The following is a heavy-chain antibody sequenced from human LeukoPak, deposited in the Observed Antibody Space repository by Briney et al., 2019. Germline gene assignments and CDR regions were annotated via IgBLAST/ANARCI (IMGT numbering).Heavy chain of an antibody. CDR2: INHSGSA. D-gene: IGHD3-10*01. CDR3: ARGSRYGSGSYSWFDP. CDR1: GGSFSGYY. J-gene: IGHJ5*02. Sequence: PSETLSLTCAVSGGSFSGYYWTWIRQPPGKGLEWIGEINHSGSANYNPSLKSRVTISLDTSKNQFSLKLSSVTAADTAVYYCARGSRYGSGSYSWFDPWGQGTLVTVSS. V-gene: IGHV4-34*01.